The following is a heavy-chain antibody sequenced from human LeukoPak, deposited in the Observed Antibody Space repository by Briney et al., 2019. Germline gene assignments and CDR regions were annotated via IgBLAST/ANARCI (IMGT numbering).Heavy chain of an antibody. CDR3: ARGGGTADS. CDR2: IYYSGST. D-gene: IGHD1-1*01. J-gene: IGHJ4*02. Sequence: SETLSLTCTVSGGSISSSSYYWGWIRQPPGKGLEWIGSIYYSGSTYYNPSLKSRVTISVDTSKNQFSLKLNSMTAADTAVYYCARGGGTADSWGQGTLVTVSS. V-gene: IGHV4-39*07. CDR1: GGSISSSSYY.